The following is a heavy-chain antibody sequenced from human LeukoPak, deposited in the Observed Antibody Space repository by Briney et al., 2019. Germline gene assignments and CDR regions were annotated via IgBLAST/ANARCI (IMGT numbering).Heavy chain of an antibody. V-gene: IGHV4-59*01. J-gene: IGHJ3*02. CDR2: IYYSGST. CDR3: ARVTELGAFDI. Sequence: SETLSLTCTVSGGSISSYYWSWIRQPPGKGLEWIGYIYYSGSTNYNPSLKSRVTISVDTSKKQFSLKLSSVTAADTAVYYCARVTELGAFDIWGQGTMVTVSS. CDR1: GGSISSYY. D-gene: IGHD3-10*01.